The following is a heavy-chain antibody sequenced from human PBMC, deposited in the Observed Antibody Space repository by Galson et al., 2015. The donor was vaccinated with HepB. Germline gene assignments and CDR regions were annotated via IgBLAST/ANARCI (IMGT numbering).Heavy chain of an antibody. J-gene: IGHJ5*02. CDR3: TRHADYDSSGYNWFDP. CDR1: GFTFSSYW. Sequence: SLRLSCAASGFTFSSYWMSWVRQAPGKGLEWVANIKQDGSEKYYVDSVKGRFTISRDDSKNTAYLQMNSLKTEDTAVYYCTRHADYDSSGYNWFDPWGQGTLVTVSS. V-gene: IGHV3-7*03. D-gene: IGHD3-22*01. CDR2: IKQDGSEK.